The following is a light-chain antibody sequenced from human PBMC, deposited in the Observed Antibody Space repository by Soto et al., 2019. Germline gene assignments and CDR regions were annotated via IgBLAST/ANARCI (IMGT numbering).Light chain of an antibody. CDR2: ADH. CDR1: SSNIGTNT. J-gene: IGLJ2*01. CDR3: AAWDDSLNAPV. Sequence: QSVLTQPPSASGTPGQRVTISCSGSSSNIGTNTVNWYQQVPGRAPKLLIHADHQRPSGVPDRFSASKSGASASLAISGLQPEDESAYYCAAWDDSLNAPVFGGGTKLTVL. V-gene: IGLV1-44*01.